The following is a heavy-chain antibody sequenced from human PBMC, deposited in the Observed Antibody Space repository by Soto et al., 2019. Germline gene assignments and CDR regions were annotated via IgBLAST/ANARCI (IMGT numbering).Heavy chain of an antibody. V-gene: IGHV3-74*01. CDR1: GFSFSNYW. J-gene: IGHJ4*02. CDR3: ERGIEAAGTDY. Sequence: PGGSLRLSCAASGFSFSNYWVNWVRKTPGNGLLWVSHTVSDGTRKGYADYARRRSTISTDKDKNTLYMQMNSLRAEETAVYYCERGIEAAGTDYWGQGTLVTVSS. CDR2: TVSDGTRK. D-gene: IGHD6-13*01.